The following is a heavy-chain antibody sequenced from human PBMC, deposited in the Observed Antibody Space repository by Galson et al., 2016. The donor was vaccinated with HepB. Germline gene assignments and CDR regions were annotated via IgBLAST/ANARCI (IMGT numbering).Heavy chain of an antibody. D-gene: IGHD3-22*01. CDR3: ARGRFYYDSSAYYYQNRHDAFDI. CDR2: ISHSGST. J-gene: IGHJ3*02. CDR1: GGSFSGNY. V-gene: IGHV4-34*01. Sequence: SETLSLTCAVYGGSFSGNYWSWIRQPPGKGLEWIGEISHSGSTIFNPSLESRVTISIDTSQKQFSLKLSSVTAADTAVYYCARGRFYYDSSAYYYQNRHDAFDIWGRGTMVTVSS.